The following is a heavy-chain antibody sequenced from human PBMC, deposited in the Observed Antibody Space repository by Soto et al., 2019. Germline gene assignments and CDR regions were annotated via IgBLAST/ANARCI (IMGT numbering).Heavy chain of an antibody. CDR3: ASLVGTTPHDFDY. CDR2: INGDGSST. D-gene: IGHD5-12*01. J-gene: IGHJ4*02. Sequence: EVQLVESGGGLVQPGGSLRLSCAASGFTFSSYWMHWVRQDPGKGLVWVSRINGDGSSTRYADSVKGRFTISRDNAKNTLYLQMNSLRAEDTAVYYCASLVGTTPHDFDYWGQGTLVTVSS. CDR1: GFTFSSYW. V-gene: IGHV3-74*01.